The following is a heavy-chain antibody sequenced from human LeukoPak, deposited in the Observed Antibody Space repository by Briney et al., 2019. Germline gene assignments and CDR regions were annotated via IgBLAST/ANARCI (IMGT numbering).Heavy chain of an antibody. V-gene: IGHV4-34*01. CDR3: ARVGCSSTSCYRHYYYYMDV. D-gene: IGHD2-2*01. J-gene: IGHJ6*03. CDR2: INHSGST. Sequence: SETLSLTCAVYGGSFSGYYWSWIRQPPGKGLEWIGEINHSGSTNYNPSLKSRVTISVDTSKNQFSLKLSSETAADTAVYYCARVGCSSTSCYRHYYYYMDVWGKGTTVTVSS. CDR1: GGSFSGYY.